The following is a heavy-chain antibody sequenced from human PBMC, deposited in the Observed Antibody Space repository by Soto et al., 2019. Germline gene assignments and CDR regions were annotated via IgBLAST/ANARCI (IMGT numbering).Heavy chain of an antibody. CDR1: GYTFTSYG. J-gene: IGHJ2*01. V-gene: IGHV1-18*01. CDR2: ISAYNGNT. D-gene: IGHD3-10*01. CDR3: ASPHPMVRGEGYFDL. Sequence: QVQLVQSGAEVNKPGASVKVSCKASGYTFTSYGISWVRQAPGQGLEWMGWISAYNGNTNYAQKLQGRVTMTTDTSTSTAYMELRSLRSDDTAVYYYASPHPMVRGEGYFDLWGRGTLVTVSS.